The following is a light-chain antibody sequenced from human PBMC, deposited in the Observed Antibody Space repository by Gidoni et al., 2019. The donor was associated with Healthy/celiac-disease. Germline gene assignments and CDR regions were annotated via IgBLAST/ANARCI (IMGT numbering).Light chain of an antibody. CDR2: AAS. V-gene: IGKV1-8*01. CDR3: QRYESYLS. CDR1: QGISSY. Sequence: AIRMNPSPSSLSASTGDSVTITCRASQGISSYLAWYQQKPGKDPKLLIYAASTLQSGVPARFSGSGSGTDFTLTISCLKAEDFATYYCQRYESYLSFGQGTRLEIK. J-gene: IGKJ5*01.